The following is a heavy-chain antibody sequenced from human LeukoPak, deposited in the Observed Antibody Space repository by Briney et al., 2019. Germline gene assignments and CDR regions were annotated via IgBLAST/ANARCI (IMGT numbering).Heavy chain of an antibody. CDR1: GGTFGSYA. Sequence: SVKVSCKASGGTFGSYAISWVRQAPGQGLEWMGRIIPIFGIANYAQKFQGRVTITADKSTSTAYMELSSLRSEDTAVYYCARGSYPAGTADYWGQGTLVTVSS. V-gene: IGHV1-69*04. CDR3: ARGSYPAGTADY. D-gene: IGHD6-13*01. CDR2: IIPIFGIA. J-gene: IGHJ4*02.